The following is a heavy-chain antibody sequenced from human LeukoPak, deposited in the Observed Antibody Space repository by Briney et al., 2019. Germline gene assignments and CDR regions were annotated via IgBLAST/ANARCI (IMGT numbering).Heavy chain of an antibody. J-gene: IGHJ5*02. Sequence: SETLSLTCAVYGGSFSGYYWSWIRQPPGKGLEWIGEINHSGSTNYNPSLKSRVTISVDTSKNQFSLKLSSVTAADTAVYYCARGASGYCSSTSCYGRFDPWGQGTLVTVSS. V-gene: IGHV4-34*01. CDR3: ARGASGYCSSTSCYGRFDP. CDR2: INHSGST. CDR1: GGSFSGYY. D-gene: IGHD2-2*01.